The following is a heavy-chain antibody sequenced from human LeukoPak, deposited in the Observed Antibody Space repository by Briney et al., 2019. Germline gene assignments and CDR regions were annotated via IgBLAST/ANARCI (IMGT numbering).Heavy chain of an antibody. CDR1: GGSISSGGYY. D-gene: IGHD3-16*01. V-gene: IGHV4-31*03. J-gene: IGHJ5*02. CDR2: IYYSGST. Sequence: SETLSLTCTVSGGSISSGGYYWSWIRQHPGKGLEWIGYIYYSGSTYYNPSLKSRVTISVDTSKNQFSLKLSSVTASDTAVYYCARVWGDRFDPWGQGTLVTVSS. CDR3: ARVWGDRFDP.